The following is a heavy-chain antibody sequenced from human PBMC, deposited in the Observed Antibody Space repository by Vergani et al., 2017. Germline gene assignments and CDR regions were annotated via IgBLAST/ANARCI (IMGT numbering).Heavy chain of an antibody. CDR3: AKAMWSARPYSDY. D-gene: IGHD6-6*01. J-gene: IGHJ4*02. CDR1: GFTFSSYG. V-gene: IGHV3-30*18. Sequence: QVQLVESGGGVVQPGRSLRLSCAASGFTFSSYGMHWVRQAPGKGLEWVAVISYDGSNKYYADSVKGRFTISRDNSKNTLYLQMNSLRAEDTAVYYCAKAMWSARPYSDYWGQGTLVTVSS. CDR2: ISYDGSNK.